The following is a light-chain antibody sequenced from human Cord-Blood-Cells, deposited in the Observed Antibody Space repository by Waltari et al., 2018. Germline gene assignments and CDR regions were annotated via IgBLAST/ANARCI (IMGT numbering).Light chain of an antibody. Sequence: AIQMTQSPSSLSAAVGDRVTITGRASQGIRNDSGWYQQKPGKGPKLLIYAASSLQSGVPSRFSGSGSGTDFTLTISSLQPEDFATYYCLQDYNYPLTFGGGTKVEIK. CDR1: QGIRND. J-gene: IGKJ4*01. CDR2: AAS. V-gene: IGKV1-6*01. CDR3: LQDYNYPLT.